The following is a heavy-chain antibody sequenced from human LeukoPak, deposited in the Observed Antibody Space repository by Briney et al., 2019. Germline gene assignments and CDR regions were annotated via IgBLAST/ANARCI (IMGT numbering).Heavy chain of an antibody. CDR3: ARDGSLYDSSGYFDAFDI. CDR1: GYSISSGYY. V-gene: IGHV4-61*01. CDR2: IYYSGST. D-gene: IGHD3-22*01. J-gene: IGHJ3*02. Sequence: SETLSLTCAVSGYSISSGYYWGWIRQPPGKGLEWIGYIYYSGSTNYNPSLKSRVTISVDTSKNQFSLKLSSVTAADTAVYYCARDGSLYDSSGYFDAFDIWGQGTMVTVSS.